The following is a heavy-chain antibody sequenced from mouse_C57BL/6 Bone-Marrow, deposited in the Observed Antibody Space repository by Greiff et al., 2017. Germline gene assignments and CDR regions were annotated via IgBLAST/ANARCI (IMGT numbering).Heavy chain of an antibody. CDR1: GYTFTDYN. V-gene: IGHV1-22*01. Sequence: VQLQQSGPELVKPGASVKMSCKASGYTFTDYNMHWVKQSHGKSLEWIGYINPNNGGTSYNQKFKGKATLTVNKSSSTAYMELRSLTSEDSAVYYCARPSITTVVEDYWGQGTTLTVSS. CDR3: ARPSITTVVEDY. CDR2: INPNNGGT. D-gene: IGHD1-1*01. J-gene: IGHJ2*01.